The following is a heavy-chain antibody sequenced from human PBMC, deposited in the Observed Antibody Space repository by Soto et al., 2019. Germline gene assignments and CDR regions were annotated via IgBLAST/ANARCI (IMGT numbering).Heavy chain of an antibody. CDR2: ISAYNGNT. V-gene: IGHV1-18*04. CDR1: GYTFTSYG. CDR3: ARLNGSSWYDYYYYGMDV. D-gene: IGHD6-13*01. J-gene: IGHJ6*02. Sequence: ASVTVSCKASGYTFTSYGISWVRQAPGQGLEWMGWISAYNGNTNYAQKLQGRVTMTTDTSTSTAYMELRSLRSDDTAVYYCARLNGSSWYDYYYYGMDVWGQGTTVTVSS.